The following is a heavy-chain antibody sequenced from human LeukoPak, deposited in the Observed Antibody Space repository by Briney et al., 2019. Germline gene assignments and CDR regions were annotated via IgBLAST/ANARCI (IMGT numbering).Heavy chain of an antibody. CDR1: GFTFSSYW. J-gene: IGHJ4*02. Sequence: PGGSLRLSCAASGFTFSSYWMHWVRQAPGKGLVWVSRINSDGSSTSYADSVKGRFTISRDNAKNTLYLQMNSLRAEDTAVYYCARGKYYYDSSGYYNRYYFDYWGQGTLVTVSS. CDR3: ARGKYYYDSSGYYNRYYFDY. D-gene: IGHD3-22*01. V-gene: IGHV3-74*01. CDR2: INSDGSST.